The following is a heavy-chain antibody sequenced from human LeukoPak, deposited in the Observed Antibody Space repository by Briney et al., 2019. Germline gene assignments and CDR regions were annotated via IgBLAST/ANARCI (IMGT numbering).Heavy chain of an antibody. J-gene: IGHJ3*02. V-gene: IGHV4-59*01. CDR3: ARGGSGISNAFDI. D-gene: IGHD3-10*01. CDR1: GGSISSYY. CDR2: LYYSGST. Sequence: PSETLSLTCSVSGGSISSYYWSWIRKPPGKGLEWIGYLYYSGSTNSNPSLKSRVTISVDTSKNQFSLKLRSVTAADTAVYYCARGGSGISNAFDIWGQGTMVTVSS.